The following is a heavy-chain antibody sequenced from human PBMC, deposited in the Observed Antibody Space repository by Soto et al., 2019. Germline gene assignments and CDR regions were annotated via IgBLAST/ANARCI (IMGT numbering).Heavy chain of an antibody. CDR3: AASIKGSLDP. Sequence: EVQLVESGGGLVQPGGSLRLSCAASGFTFSSYWMHWVRQAPGKGLVWVSRINSDGSSTSYADSVKGRFTISRDNAKHTLYLQMNSLRAEDTAVDYCAASIKGSLDPWGQGTLVTVSS. V-gene: IGHV3-74*01. CDR1: GFTFSSYW. CDR2: INSDGSST. J-gene: IGHJ5*02.